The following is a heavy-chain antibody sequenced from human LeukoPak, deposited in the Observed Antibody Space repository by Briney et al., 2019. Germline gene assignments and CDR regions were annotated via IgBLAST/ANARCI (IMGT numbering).Heavy chain of an antibody. J-gene: IGHJ4*02. D-gene: IGHD5-18*01. Sequence: GGSLRLPCAASGFTVSTNYMNWVRQAPGKGLEWVSVVYMGGTTYYADSVKGRFTISRDSTKNTIYLQMNNLRAEDTAVYYCARGLLRDGYTYTYSFDYWGQGALVTVSS. V-gene: IGHV3-66*01. CDR1: GFTVSTNY. CDR3: ARGLLRDGYTYTYSFDY. CDR2: VYMGGTT.